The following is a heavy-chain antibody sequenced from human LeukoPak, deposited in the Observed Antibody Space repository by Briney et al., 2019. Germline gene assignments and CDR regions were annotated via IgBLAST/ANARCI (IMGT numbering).Heavy chain of an antibody. Sequence: SETLSLTCTVSGGSISSSSYYWGWIHQPPGKGLEWIGSIYYSGSTYYNPSLKSRVTISVDTSKNQFSLKLSSVTAADTAVYYCASLGKITMIVVDKGAFDIWGQGTMVTVSS. CDR3: ASLGKITMIVVDKGAFDI. CDR1: GGSISSSSYY. CDR2: IYYSGST. D-gene: IGHD3-22*01. J-gene: IGHJ3*02. V-gene: IGHV4-39*01.